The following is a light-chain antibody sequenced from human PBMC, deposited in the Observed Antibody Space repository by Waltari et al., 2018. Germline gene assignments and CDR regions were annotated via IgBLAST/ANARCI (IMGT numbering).Light chain of an antibody. V-gene: IGKV3-20*01. J-gene: IGKJ1*01. CDR3: QQYGNPPRT. CDR2: GAS. Sequence: EVVLTQSPGTLSLSPGERATLSCRASQSINNDYLAWYQQKPGQAPRLVINGASRRATGIPESFSGSGSGADFTLTISRLEPEDFAVYYCQQYGNPPRTFGQGTKVEIK. CDR1: QSINNDY.